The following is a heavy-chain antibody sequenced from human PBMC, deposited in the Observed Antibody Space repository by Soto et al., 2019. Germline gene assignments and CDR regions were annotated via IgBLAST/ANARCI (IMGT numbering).Heavy chain of an antibody. D-gene: IGHD3-9*01. Sequence: PGESLKISCKGSGYSLTSYWIGWVRQMPGKGLGWMGIIYPGDSDTRYSPSFQGQVTISADKSISTAYLQWSSLKASDTAMYYCARQDYDILTGYPGAFDIWGQGTMVTVSS. J-gene: IGHJ3*02. V-gene: IGHV5-51*01. CDR3: ARQDYDILTGYPGAFDI. CDR2: IYPGDSDT. CDR1: GYSLTSYW.